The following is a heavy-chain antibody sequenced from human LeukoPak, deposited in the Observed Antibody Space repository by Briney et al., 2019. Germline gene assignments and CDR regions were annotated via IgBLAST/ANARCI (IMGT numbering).Heavy chain of an antibody. CDR3: ARRGGAYYYGSGSYGFNC. V-gene: IGHV4-34*01. Sequence: SETLSLTCAVYGGSFSGYYWSWIRQPPGKGLEWIGEINHSGSTNYNPSLKSRVTISVDTSKNQFSLKLSSVTAADTAVYYCARRGGAYYYGSGSYGFNCWGQGTLVTVSS. CDR2: INHSGST. CDR1: GGSFSGYY. J-gene: IGHJ4*02. D-gene: IGHD3-10*01.